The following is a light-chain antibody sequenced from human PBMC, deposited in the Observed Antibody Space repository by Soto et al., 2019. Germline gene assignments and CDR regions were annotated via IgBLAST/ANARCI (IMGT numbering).Light chain of an antibody. V-gene: IGKV1-39*01. CDR3: QQYYSTPWT. Sequence: DIQMTQSPASLSASVGDRATITCRASQSISSYLNGYQQKPGHAPKLLIYAASSLQSGVPSRFSGSGSGTDFTLTISSLQPEDFATYYCQQYYSTPWTFGQGTKVEIK. CDR1: QSISSY. CDR2: AAS. J-gene: IGKJ1*01.